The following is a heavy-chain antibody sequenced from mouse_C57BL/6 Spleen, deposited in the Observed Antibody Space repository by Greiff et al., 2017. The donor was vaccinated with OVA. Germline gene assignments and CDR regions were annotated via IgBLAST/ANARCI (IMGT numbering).Heavy chain of an antibody. J-gene: IGHJ2*01. CDR1: GYTFTSYW. V-gene: IGHV1-52*01. CDR2: IDPSDSET. CDR3: AMGIFDY. Sequence: QVQLKQPGAELVRPGSSVKLSCKASGYTFTSYWMHWVKQRPIQGLEWIGNIDPSDSETHYNQQFKDKATLTVDKSSSTAYMQLSSLTSEDSAVYYCAMGIFDYWGQGTTLTVSS.